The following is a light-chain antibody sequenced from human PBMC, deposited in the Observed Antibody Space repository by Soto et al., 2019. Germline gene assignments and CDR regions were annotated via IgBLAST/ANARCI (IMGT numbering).Light chain of an antibody. J-gene: IGKJ1*01. CDR2: GAS. Sequence: EIVMTHSPATLSVSPGERATLSCRASQSVSSNLAWYQQKPGQAPRLLIYGASTRATGIPARFSGNGSGTEFTLTISSLQSEDFAVYYRQQYNNWPRTFGQGTKVDIK. V-gene: IGKV3-15*01. CDR1: QSVSSN. CDR3: QQYNNWPRT.